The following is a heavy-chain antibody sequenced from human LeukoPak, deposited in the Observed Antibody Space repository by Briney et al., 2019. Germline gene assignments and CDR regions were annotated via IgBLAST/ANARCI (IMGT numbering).Heavy chain of an antibody. Sequence: LSGGSLRLSCAASGFTFDDYAMHWVRQAPGKGLEWVSGISWNSGSIGYADSVKGRFTISRDNAKNSLYLQMNSLRAEDTALYYCAKAGRYSYGRDRGAFDIWGQGTMVTVSS. CDR2: ISWNSGSI. D-gene: IGHD5-18*01. CDR1: GFTFDDYA. V-gene: IGHV3-9*01. J-gene: IGHJ3*02. CDR3: AKAGRYSYGRDRGAFDI.